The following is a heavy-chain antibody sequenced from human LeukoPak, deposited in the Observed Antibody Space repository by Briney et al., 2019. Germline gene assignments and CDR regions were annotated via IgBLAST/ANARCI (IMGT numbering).Heavy chain of an antibody. J-gene: IGHJ6*02. CDR1: GFTFSGYA. V-gene: IGHV3-23*01. CDR2: ISGSGGST. CDR3: AKASLYYYYYGMDV. Sequence: GGSLRLSCAASGFTFSGYAMNWVRQAPGKGLEWVSAISGSGGSTYYADSVKGRFTISRDNSKNTLYLQMNSLRAEDTAVYYCAKASLYYYYYGMDVWGQGTTVTVSS.